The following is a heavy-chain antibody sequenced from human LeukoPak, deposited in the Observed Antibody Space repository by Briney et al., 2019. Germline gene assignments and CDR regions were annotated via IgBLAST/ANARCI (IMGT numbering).Heavy chain of an antibody. J-gene: IGHJ6*02. V-gene: IGHV4-34*01. D-gene: IGHD2-15*01. Sequence: SETLSLTCAVYGGSFSDYYWSWIRQPPGKGLEWIGEIIHSGNTNRNPSLKSRITISVDTSKKQFSLTLSSVTAADTAVYYCARGARDCSGGGSLGCRYYGMDVWGRGTTVTVSS. CDR2: IIHSGNT. CDR3: ARGARDCSGGGSLGCRYYGMDV. CDR1: GGSFSDYY.